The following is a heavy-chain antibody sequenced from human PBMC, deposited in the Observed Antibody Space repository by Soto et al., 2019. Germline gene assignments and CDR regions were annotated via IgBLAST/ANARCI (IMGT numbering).Heavy chain of an antibody. CDR1: GYNFTNYW. J-gene: IGHJ6*02. V-gene: IGHV5-51*01. Sequence: PGESLKISCKGSGYNFTNYWIGWVRQMPGKGLEWMGTIYPGDSDTRYSPSFQGQVTISADKSISAAYLQWSSLKASDTAMYYCARQEGATVLFYYGMDVWGQGTTVTVSS. CDR3: ARQEGATVLFYYGMDV. CDR2: IYPGDSDT. D-gene: IGHD1-26*01.